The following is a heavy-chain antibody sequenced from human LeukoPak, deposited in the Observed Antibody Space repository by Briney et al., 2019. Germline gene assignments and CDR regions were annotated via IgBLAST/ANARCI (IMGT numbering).Heavy chain of an antibody. CDR2: IYYSGST. Sequence: SETLSLTCTVSGGSISSYYWSWIRQPPGKGLEWIGYIYYSGSTNYNPSLKSRVTISVDTSKNQFSLKLSSVTAADTAVYYCARVGYDFWSGYYISPYYMDVWGKGTTVTVSS. CDR1: GGSISSYY. D-gene: IGHD3-3*01. J-gene: IGHJ6*03. CDR3: ARVGYDFWSGYYISPYYMDV. V-gene: IGHV4-59*01.